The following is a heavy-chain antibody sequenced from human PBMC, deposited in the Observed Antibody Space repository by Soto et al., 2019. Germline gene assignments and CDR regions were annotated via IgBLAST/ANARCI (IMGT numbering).Heavy chain of an antibody. Sequence: GGSLRLSCVASGLALSGYWMSWVRQAPGKGLEWLANIKQDGSEKNYVDSVKGRFTISRDNAKNLVYLQMNSLTAEDTAVYYCVPGSDDWGQGTLVTVSS. D-gene: IGHD3-10*01. CDR2: IKQDGSEK. CDR3: VPGSDD. CDR1: GLALSGYW. V-gene: IGHV3-7*01. J-gene: IGHJ4*02.